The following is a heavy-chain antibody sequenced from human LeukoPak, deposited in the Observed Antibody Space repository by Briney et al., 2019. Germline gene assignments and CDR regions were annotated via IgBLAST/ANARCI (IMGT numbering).Heavy chain of an antibody. V-gene: IGHV2-70*04. Sequence: SGPALVEPTQTLTLTCTFSGFSLSTSGMRVSWIRQPPGKALEWLARIDWDDDKFYSTSLKTRLTISKDTSKNQVVLTMTNMDPVDTATYYCARSLMGYFDYWGQGTLVTVSS. D-gene: IGHD6-13*01. CDR3: ARSLMGYFDY. CDR2: IDWDDDK. J-gene: IGHJ4*02. CDR1: GFSLSTSGMR.